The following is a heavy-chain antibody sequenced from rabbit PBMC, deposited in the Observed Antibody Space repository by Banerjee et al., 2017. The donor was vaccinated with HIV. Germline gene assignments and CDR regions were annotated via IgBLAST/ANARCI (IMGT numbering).Heavy chain of an antibody. CDR1: GSDITSQYY. J-gene: IGHJ4*01. Sequence: QEHLEESGGDLVKPEGSLTLTCIASGSDITSQYYMCWVRQAPGKGLEWIARIYAGSSGSTYYASWAKGRFTISKTSSTTVTLQMTSLTAADTATYFCARDLAGVVGWNFNLWGPSTLVTVS. D-gene: IGHD4-1*01. CDR2: IYAGSSGST. V-gene: IGHV1S45*01. CDR3: ARDLAGVVGWNFNL.